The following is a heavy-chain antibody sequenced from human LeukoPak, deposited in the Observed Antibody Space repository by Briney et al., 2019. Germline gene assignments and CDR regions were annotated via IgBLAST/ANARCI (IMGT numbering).Heavy chain of an antibody. CDR1: GGSISSYY. V-gene: IGHV4-59*01. CDR2: IYYSGST. D-gene: IGHD3-10*01. CDR3: ARGPYGSGYYFDS. J-gene: IGHJ4*02. Sequence: SETLSLTCTVSGGSISSYYWSWIRQPPGKGLEWIGYIYYSGSTNYNPSLKSRVTISVDTSKNQFSLKLSSVTAADTAVYYCARGPYGSGYYFDSWGQGTLVTVSS.